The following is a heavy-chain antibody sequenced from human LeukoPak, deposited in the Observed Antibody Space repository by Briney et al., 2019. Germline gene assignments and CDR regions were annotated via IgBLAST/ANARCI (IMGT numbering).Heavy chain of an antibody. CDR1: GYTFTSYG. D-gene: IGHD4-17*01. CDR2: ISGNNENA. V-gene: IGHV1-18*01. Sequence: ASVKVSCKASGYTFTSYGISWVRQTPGQGLEWMGWISGNNENADYAQKLQGRVTMTTDTSTSTAYMELRSLRSDDTAVYYCARSGTVTTFVYYYYYMDVWGKGTTVTISS. CDR3: ARSGTVTTFVYYYYYMDV. J-gene: IGHJ6*03.